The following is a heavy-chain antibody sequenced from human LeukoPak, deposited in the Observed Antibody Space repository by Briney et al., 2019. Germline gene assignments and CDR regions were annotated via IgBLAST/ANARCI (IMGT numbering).Heavy chain of an antibody. Sequence: ASVNVSRKPSLYTLSSYDINGVRQATGQGLECVGWVNLNRGNARYTHNSQGRVTMTRTSSMNTAYMELSSLRSEATAVYYCARRIATGGTTIGYWGQGTLVTVSS. J-gene: IGHJ4*02. D-gene: IGHD6-13*01. V-gene: IGHV1-8*01. CDR1: LYTLSSYD. CDR3: ARRIATGGTTIGY. CDR2: VNLNRGNA.